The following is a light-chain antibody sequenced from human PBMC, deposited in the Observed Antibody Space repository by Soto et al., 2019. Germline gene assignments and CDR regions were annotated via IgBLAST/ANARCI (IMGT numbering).Light chain of an antibody. Sequence: QSVLTQPASVSGSPGQSITISCTGTSSDVGGYNYVSWYQQHPGKAPKLMIYEVSNRPSGVSNRFSGSKSGNTASLTISGLQAEDEADYYGSSYTSSSTYVFGTGTKATGL. CDR2: EVS. CDR3: SSYTSSSTYV. V-gene: IGLV2-14*01. J-gene: IGLJ1*01. CDR1: SSDVGGYNY.